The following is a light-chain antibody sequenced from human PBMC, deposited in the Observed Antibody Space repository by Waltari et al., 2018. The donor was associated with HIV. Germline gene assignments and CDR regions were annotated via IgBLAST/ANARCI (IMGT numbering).Light chain of an antibody. CDR3: LLYYGGVWV. J-gene: IGLJ3*02. CDR2: STT. V-gene: IGLV7-43*01. Sequence: QPVVTQEPSLTVSPGGTVTLTCAANPEPVTTDFFPNWFQQKPGQAPRALIFSTTKKHSWTPARFSGSLLGGKAALTLSAVQPGDEADYYCLLYYGGVWVFGGGTKLTVL. CDR1: PEPVTTDFF.